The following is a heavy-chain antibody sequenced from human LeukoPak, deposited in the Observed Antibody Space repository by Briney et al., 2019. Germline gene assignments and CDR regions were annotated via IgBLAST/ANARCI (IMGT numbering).Heavy chain of an antibody. CDR2: INAGNGNT. D-gene: IGHD2-21*02. V-gene: IGHV1-3*01. Sequence: ASVKVSCKASGYTFTSYAMHRVRQAPGQRLEWMGWINAGNGNTKYSQKFQGRVTITRDTSASTAYMELSSLRSEDTAVYYCARDMWNIVVVTAIPEYYFDYWGQGTLVTVSS. CDR1: GYTFTSYA. J-gene: IGHJ4*02. CDR3: ARDMWNIVVVTAIPEYYFDY.